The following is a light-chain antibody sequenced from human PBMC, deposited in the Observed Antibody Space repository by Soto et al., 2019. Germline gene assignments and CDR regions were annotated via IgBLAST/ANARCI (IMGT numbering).Light chain of an antibody. CDR3: SSFTNTITRYA. Sequence: QSVLTQPASVSGSPGQSITISCTGTSSDVGGYNYVSWFQHHPGKAPKLIIYEVSYRPSGVSARFSGSKSGDTASLTISGLQAEDEADYYCSSFTNTITRYAFGNGTKRPVL. J-gene: IGLJ1*01. CDR1: SSDVGGYNY. V-gene: IGLV2-14*01. CDR2: EVS.